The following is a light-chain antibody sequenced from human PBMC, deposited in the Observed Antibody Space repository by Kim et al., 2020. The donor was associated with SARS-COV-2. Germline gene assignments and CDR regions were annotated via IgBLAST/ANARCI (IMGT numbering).Light chain of an antibody. CDR3: QQSGCSPPTT. CDR1: QSVSTTF. V-gene: IGKV3-20*01. Sequence: EIVLTQSPGTLSLSVGDRATLSCRASQSVSTTFLAWYQQKPGQAPRLLIYGASGRATGIPDRFSGSGSETDLTLTISRLEPEDFAVYYCQQSGCSPPTTFGQGTKLEI. CDR2: GAS. J-gene: IGKJ2*01.